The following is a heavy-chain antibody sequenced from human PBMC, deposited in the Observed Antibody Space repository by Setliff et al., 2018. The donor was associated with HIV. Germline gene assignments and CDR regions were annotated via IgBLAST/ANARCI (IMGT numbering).Heavy chain of an antibody. J-gene: IGHJ3*01. CDR2: IYFTGSS. Sequence: SETLSLTCAVSGGSISSGGYSWGWIRQPPGKGLEWIGSIYFTGSSDNNPSLKSRVTLSVDTSKHQFSLKLSSVTAADTAVYYCARVQMAYAAFDVWGQGTMVTVSS. D-gene: IGHD4-17*01. V-gene: IGHV4-61*08. CDR1: GGSISSGGYS. CDR3: ARVQMAYAAFDV.